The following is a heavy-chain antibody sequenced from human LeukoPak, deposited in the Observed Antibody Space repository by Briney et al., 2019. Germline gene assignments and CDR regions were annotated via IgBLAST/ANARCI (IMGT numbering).Heavy chain of an antibody. CDR3: ARGFPPRMYYDSSGYYSYYFDY. CDR1: GGSISSSSYY. CDR2: IYYSGST. V-gene: IGHV4-39*07. Sequence: TSETLSLTCTVSGGSISSSSYYWGWIRQPPGKGLEWIGSIYYSGSTYYNPSLKSRVTISVDTSKNQFSLKLSSVTAADTAVYYCARGFPPRMYYDSSGYYSYYFDYWGQGTLVTVSS. D-gene: IGHD3-22*01. J-gene: IGHJ4*02.